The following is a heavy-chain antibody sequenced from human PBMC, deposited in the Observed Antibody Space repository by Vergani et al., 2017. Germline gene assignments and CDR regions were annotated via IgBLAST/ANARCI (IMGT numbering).Heavy chain of an antibody. CDR2: IVVGSGNT. J-gene: IGHJ6*03. Sequence: QMQLVQSGPEVKKPGTSVKVSCKASGFTFTSSAVQWVRQARGQRLEWIGWIVVGSGNTNYSQKFQERVTITRDMSTSTAYMELSSLGSEDTAVYYCAADTTVYCSSTSCAYYCYMDVWGKGTTVTVSS. CDR3: AADTTVYCSSTSCAYYCYMDV. V-gene: IGHV1-58*01. D-gene: IGHD2-2*01. CDR1: GFTFTSSA.